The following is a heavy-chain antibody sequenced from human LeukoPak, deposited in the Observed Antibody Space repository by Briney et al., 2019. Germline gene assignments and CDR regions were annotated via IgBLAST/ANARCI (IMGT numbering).Heavy chain of an antibody. CDR1: GYTFTSYA. V-gene: IGHV1-69*06. D-gene: IGHD3-10*01. Sequence: GASVKVSCKASGYTFTSYAMNWVRQAPGQGLEWMGGIIPIFGTANYAQKFQGRATITADKSTSTAYMELSSLRSEDTAVYYCARDSGTTGEVKFDPWGQGTLVTVSS. CDR2: IIPIFGTA. CDR3: ARDSGTTGEVKFDP. J-gene: IGHJ5*02.